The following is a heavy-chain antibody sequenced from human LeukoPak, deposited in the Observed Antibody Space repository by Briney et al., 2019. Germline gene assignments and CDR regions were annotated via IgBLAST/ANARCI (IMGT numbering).Heavy chain of an antibody. V-gene: IGHV4-30-4*01. Sequence: SETLSLTSTVSGGSISSADYYWSWIRQPPGRGLEWLGYIHNSGNTHYNPSLKSRVSISVATSKKQFFLMLSSVTATDTAVYYCARGGFYGSGSYVVGDWGQGTLVTVSS. CDR1: GGSISSADYY. D-gene: IGHD3-10*01. J-gene: IGHJ4*02. CDR2: IHNSGNT. CDR3: ARGGFYGSGSYVVGD.